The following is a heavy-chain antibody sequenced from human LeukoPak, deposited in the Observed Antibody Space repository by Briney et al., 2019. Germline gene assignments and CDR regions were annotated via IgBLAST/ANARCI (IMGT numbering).Heavy chain of an antibody. J-gene: IGHJ4*02. V-gene: IGHV3-23*01. D-gene: IGHD3-3*01. CDR2: ISGSGGST. Sequence: GGSLRLSCAASGFTFSSYAMSWVRQAAGKGLEWVSAISGSGGSTYYADSVKGRFTISRDNSKNTLYLQMNSLRAKDTAVYYCAKALGLSGYYTPFDYWGQGTLVTVSS. CDR3: AKALGLSGYYTPFDY. CDR1: GFTFSSYA.